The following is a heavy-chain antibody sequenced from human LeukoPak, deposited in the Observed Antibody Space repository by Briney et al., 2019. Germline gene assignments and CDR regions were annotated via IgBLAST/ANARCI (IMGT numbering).Heavy chain of an antibody. Sequence: GGSLRLSCAASGFTFSNFGMIWVRQAPGKGLEWVASIKEDGSEKYYVDSVKGRFTISRDNAKISLYLQMNSLRAEDTAVYYCARDRTTDFWSGYYTNYFDYWGQGALVTVSS. J-gene: IGHJ4*02. CDR1: GFTFSNFG. V-gene: IGHV3-7*01. CDR2: IKEDGSEK. CDR3: ARDRTTDFWSGYYTNYFDY. D-gene: IGHD3-3*01.